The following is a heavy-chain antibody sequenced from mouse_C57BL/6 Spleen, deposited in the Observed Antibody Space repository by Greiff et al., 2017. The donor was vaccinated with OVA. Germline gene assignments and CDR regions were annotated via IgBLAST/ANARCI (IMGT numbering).Heavy chain of an antibody. Sequence: EVKVEESGGGLVKPGGSLKLSCAASGFTFSSYAMSWVRQTPEKRLEWVATISDGGSYTYYPDNVKGRFTISRDNAKNNLYLQMRHLKSEDTAMYYCARDYSYYFDYWGQGTTLTVSS. CDR3: ARDYSYYFDY. V-gene: IGHV5-4*01. CDR1: GFTFSSYA. J-gene: IGHJ2*01. CDR2: ISDGGSYT. D-gene: IGHD2-12*01.